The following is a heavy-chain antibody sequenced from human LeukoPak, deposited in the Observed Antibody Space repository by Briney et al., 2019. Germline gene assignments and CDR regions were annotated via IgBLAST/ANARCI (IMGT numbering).Heavy chain of an antibody. CDR2: IYHSGST. Sequence: PSETLSLTCAVSGGSISSGGYSWSWLRQPPGKGLEWIGYIYHSGSTNYNPSLKSRVTISVDTSKNQFSLKLSSVTAADTAVYYCARGRPYYYDSSGYYYGAFDIWGQGTMVTVSS. D-gene: IGHD3-22*01. CDR1: GGSISSGGYS. V-gene: IGHV4-30-2*01. CDR3: ARGRPYYYDSSGYYYGAFDI. J-gene: IGHJ3*02.